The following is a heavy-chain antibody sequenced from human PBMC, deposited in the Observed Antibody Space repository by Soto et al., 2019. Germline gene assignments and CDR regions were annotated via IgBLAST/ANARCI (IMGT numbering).Heavy chain of an antibody. J-gene: IGHJ6*02. CDR3: ETSNFYDSVFYRHCGYYYGIDF. CDR1: GYSFTSYW. D-gene: IGHD3-16*01. CDR2: IYPGDSDT. V-gene: IGHV5-51*01. Sequence: GESLKISCKGSGYSFTSYWIGWVRQMPGKGLEWMGIIYPGDSDTRYSPSFQGQVTISADKSISTAYLQWSSLKASDTAMYYCETSNFYDSVFYRHCGYYYGIDFWGQGTSVTVSS.